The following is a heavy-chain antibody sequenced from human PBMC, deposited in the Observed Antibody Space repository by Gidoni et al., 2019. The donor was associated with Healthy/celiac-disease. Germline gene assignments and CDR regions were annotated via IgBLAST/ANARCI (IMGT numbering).Heavy chain of an antibody. CDR1: GGTFSSYT. CDR2: IIPILGIA. V-gene: IGHV1-69*02. Sequence: QVQLVQSGAEVKKPGSSVKVSCKASGGTFSSYTISWVRQAPGQGLEWMGRIIPILGIANYAQKFQGRVTITADKSTSTAYMELSSLRSEDTAVYYCASDGYSYGRGDDYGMDVWGQGTTVTVSS. D-gene: IGHD5-18*01. CDR3: ASDGYSYGRGDDYGMDV. J-gene: IGHJ6*02.